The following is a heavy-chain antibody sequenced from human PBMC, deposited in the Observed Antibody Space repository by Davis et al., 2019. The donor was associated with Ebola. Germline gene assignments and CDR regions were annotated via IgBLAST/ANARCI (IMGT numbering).Heavy chain of an antibody. CDR2: SCTTGAT. D-gene: IGHD2-15*01. Sequence: PAGSLSLSCAASGFTFSTSDMHWVRQDTENVLEWVASSCTTGATHYADSVKGRFSISRENAKNSVYLQMHSLRAGETAVYYCARANSGCAPGGCFSGHWFDPWGQGTLVTVSS. J-gene: IGHJ5*02. CDR1: GFTFSTSD. CDR3: ARANSGCAPGGCFSGHWFDP. V-gene: IGHV3-13*01.